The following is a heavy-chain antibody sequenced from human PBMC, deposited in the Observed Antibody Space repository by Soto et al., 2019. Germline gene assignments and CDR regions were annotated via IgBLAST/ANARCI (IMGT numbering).Heavy chain of an antibody. CDR2: IRSKGSSYAT. CDR1: GFSFSASA. CDR3: ASRARISMIVDY. V-gene: IGHV3-73*01. J-gene: IGHJ4*02. D-gene: IGHD3-22*01. Sequence: EVQLVESGGGLVQPGGSLKLSCAASGFSFSASAIHWVRQASGKGLDWVGRIRSKGSSYATEYAASVKGRFTISRDDSKSMAYRQMISLNSDDTAVYYCASRARISMIVDYWGQATLVTVSS.